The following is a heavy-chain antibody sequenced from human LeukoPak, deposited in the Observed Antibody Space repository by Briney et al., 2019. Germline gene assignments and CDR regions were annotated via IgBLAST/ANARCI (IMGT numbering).Heavy chain of an antibody. CDR3: ARLRAIAAAEYFDY. V-gene: IGHV3-7*03. CDR1: GFTFSSYW. Sequence: GGSLRLSCAASGFTFSSYWMSWVRQAPGKGLEWVANIKQDGSEKYYVDSVKGRFTIPRDNAKNSLYLQMNSLRAEDTAVYYCARLRAIAAAEYFDYWGQGTLVTVSS. D-gene: IGHD6-13*01. CDR2: IKQDGSEK. J-gene: IGHJ4*02.